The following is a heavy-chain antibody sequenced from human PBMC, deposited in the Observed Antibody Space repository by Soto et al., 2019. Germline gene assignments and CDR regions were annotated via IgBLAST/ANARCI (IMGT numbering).Heavy chain of an antibody. Sequence: GSSVKVSCKASGYTFTSYYMHWVRQAPGQGLEWMGIINPSGGSTSYAQKFQGRVTMTRDTSTSTVYMELSSLRSEDTAVYYCARDKTLRFLEWLSWGSELDYWGQGTLVTVPS. CDR2: INPSGGST. V-gene: IGHV1-46*01. D-gene: IGHD3-3*01. CDR1: GYTFTSYY. CDR3: ARDKTLRFLEWLSWGSELDY. J-gene: IGHJ4*02.